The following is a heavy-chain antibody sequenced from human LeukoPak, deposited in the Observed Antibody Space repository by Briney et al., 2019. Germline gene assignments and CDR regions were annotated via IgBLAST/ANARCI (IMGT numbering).Heavy chain of an antibody. V-gene: IGHV4-61*02. CDR3: AGDPGGIAAAGFETPYYFDY. J-gene: IGHJ4*02. D-gene: IGHD6-13*01. CDR1: GGSISSGSYY. Sequence: SQTLSLTCTVSGGSISSGSYYWSWIRQPAGKGLEWIGRIYTSGSTNYNPSPKSRVTISVDTSKNQFSLKLSSVTPEDTAVYYCAGDPGGIAAAGFETPYYFDYWGQGTLVTVSS. CDR2: IYTSGST.